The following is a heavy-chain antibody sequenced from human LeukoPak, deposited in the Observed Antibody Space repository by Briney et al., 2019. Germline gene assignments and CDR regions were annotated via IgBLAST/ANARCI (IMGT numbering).Heavy chain of an antibody. CDR1: GYTFTSYD. D-gene: IGHD6-19*01. J-gene: IGHJ6*02. Sequence: ASVKVSCKASGYTFTSYDINRVRQATGQGLEWMGWMNPNSGNTGYAQKFQGRVTMTRNTSISTAYMELSSLRSEDTAVYYCARGGASSGWVSHYYYYGMDVWGQGTTVTVYS. V-gene: IGHV1-8*01. CDR3: ARGGASSGWVSHYYYYGMDV. CDR2: MNPNSGNT.